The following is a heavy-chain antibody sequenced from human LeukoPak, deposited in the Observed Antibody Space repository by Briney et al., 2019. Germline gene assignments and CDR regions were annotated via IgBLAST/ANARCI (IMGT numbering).Heavy chain of an antibody. J-gene: IGHJ3*02. Sequence: GGSLRLSCAASGFTFSSYGMSWVRQAPGKGLEWVSAIGGRDGSTYYADSVKGRFTISRDNSKNTLYLQMNSLRAEDTAVYYCAKDYLHDYGDYVLDAFDIWGQGTMVTVSS. CDR1: GFTFSSYG. CDR2: IGGRDGST. V-gene: IGHV3-23*01. CDR3: AKDYLHDYGDYVLDAFDI. D-gene: IGHD4-17*01.